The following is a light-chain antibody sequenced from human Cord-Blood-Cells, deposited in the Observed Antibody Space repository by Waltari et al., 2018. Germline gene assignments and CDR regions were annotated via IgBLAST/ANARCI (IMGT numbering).Light chain of an antibody. Sequence: QSALTQPASVSGSPGQSLTISCTGTRRDVGGYYYVSWYQQHPGKAPKLMIYDVSHRPPASSHRFYGSKSGNTASLTIAGLQAEDEADYYCSSYTSSSTYVFGTGTKVTVL. J-gene: IGLJ1*01. CDR3: SSYTSSSTYV. V-gene: IGLV2-14*01. CDR2: DVS. CDR1: RRDVGGYYY.